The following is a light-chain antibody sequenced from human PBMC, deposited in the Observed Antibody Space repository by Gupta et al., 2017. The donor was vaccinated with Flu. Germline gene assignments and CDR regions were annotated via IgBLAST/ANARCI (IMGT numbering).Light chain of an antibody. J-gene: IGLJ3*02. CDR2: KDS. CDR3: QTTVNDGTTHWV. V-gene: IGLV3-25*02. Sequence: SHDLTQPPSVAVSPGQTARLTCSGDTLANRYTYWYQQKPGQAPEKVVHKDSLRPSGIPERFSGSSSGTIATLTITGVQPEDEAVYYCQTTVNDGTTHWVFGGGTRLTVL. CDR1: TLANRY.